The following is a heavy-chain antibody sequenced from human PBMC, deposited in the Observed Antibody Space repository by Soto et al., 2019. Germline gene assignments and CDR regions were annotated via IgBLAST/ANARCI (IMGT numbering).Heavy chain of an antibody. Sequence: QVQLVESGGGVVQPGRSLRLSCAASGFTFSSYGMHWVRQAPGKGLEWVAVISYDGSNKYYADSVKGRFTISRDNSKNPLDLQMDSLRADDTAVYYCAKDGGDWYFDLWGRGTLVTVSS. CDR1: GFTFSSYG. CDR3: AKDGGDWYFDL. D-gene: IGHD3-16*01. CDR2: ISYDGSNK. J-gene: IGHJ2*01. V-gene: IGHV3-30*18.